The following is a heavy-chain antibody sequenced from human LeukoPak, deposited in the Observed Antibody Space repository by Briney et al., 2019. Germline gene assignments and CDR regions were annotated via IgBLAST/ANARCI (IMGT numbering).Heavy chain of an antibody. V-gene: IGHV1-8*01. D-gene: IGHD3-3*01. CDR2: MNPNSGNT. Sequence: APVKVSCKASGYTFTSYDINWVRQATGQGLEWMGWMNPNSGNTGYAQKFQGRVTMTRNTSISTAYMELSSLRSEDTAVYYCARGRMEWLIPFDYWGQGTLVTVSS. J-gene: IGHJ4*02. CDR3: ARGRMEWLIPFDY. CDR1: GYTFTSYD.